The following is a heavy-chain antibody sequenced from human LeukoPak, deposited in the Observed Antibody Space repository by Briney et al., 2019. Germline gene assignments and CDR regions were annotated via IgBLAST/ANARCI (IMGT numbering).Heavy chain of an antibody. Sequence: GGSLKLSCAASGFTFSGSAMHWVRQASGKGLEWVGRIRSKANSYATAYAASVKGRFTISRHDSKNTAYLQMNSLKTEDTAVYYCTRLSTSFKIDYWGQGTLVTVSS. V-gene: IGHV3-73*01. CDR2: IRSKANSYAT. J-gene: IGHJ4*02. CDR1: GFTFSGSA. D-gene: IGHD2-2*01. CDR3: TRLSTSFKIDY.